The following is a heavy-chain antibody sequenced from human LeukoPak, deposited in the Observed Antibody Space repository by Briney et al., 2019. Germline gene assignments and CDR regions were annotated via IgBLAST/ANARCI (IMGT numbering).Heavy chain of an antibody. Sequence: ASVKVSCKASGYTFTGYYMHWVRQATGQGLEWMGWMNPNSGNTGYAQKFQGRVTMTRNTSISTAYMELSSLRSEDTAVYYCARGRPLIPGGYAGFGYWGQGTLVTVSS. J-gene: IGHJ4*02. CDR2: MNPNSGNT. CDR1: GYTFTGYY. V-gene: IGHV1-8*02. D-gene: IGHD5-12*01. CDR3: ARGRPLIPGGYAGFGY.